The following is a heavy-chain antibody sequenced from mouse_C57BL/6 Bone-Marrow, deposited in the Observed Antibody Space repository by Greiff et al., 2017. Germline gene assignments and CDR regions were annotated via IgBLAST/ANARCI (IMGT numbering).Heavy chain of an antibody. CDR2: IHPSDSDT. D-gene: IGHD1-1*01. J-gene: IGHJ1*03. CDR3: ATPFITTVDWYFDV. Sequence: QVQLQQPGTELVKPGASVKLSCKASGYTFTSYWMHWVKQRPGQGLEWIGRIHPSDSDTNYNQKFKGKATLTVDKSSSTAYMQLSSLTSEDSAVYYCATPFITTVDWYFDVWGTGTTVTVSS. CDR1: GYTFTSYW. V-gene: IGHV1-74*01.